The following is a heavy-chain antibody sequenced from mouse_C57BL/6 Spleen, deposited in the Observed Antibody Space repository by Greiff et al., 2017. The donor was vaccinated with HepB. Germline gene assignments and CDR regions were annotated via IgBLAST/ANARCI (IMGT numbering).Heavy chain of an antibody. CDR3: ARDTGFPYYFDY. D-gene: IGHD1-1*01. CDR1: GFTFSDYY. J-gene: IGHJ2*01. CDR2: INYDGSST. V-gene: IGHV5-16*01. Sequence: EVQVVESEGGLVQPGSSMKLSCTASGFTFSDYYMAWVRQVPEKGLEWVANINYDGSSTYYLDSLKSRFIISRDNAKNILYLQMSSLKSEDTATYYCARDTGFPYYFDYWGQGTTLTVSS.